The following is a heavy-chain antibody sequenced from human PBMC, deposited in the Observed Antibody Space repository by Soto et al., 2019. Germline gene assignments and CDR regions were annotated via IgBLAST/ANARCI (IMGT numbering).Heavy chain of an antibody. CDR2: ISYDGNNN. CDR1: GFTFRSYA. V-gene: IGHV3-30-3*01. J-gene: IGHJ5*02. D-gene: IGHD5-12*01. CDR3: ARGIGDGYNLDH. Sequence: QVQLVESGGGVVQPGTSLRLSCAVSGFTFRSYATHWVRQAPGGGLEWVALISYDGNNNYYADSVKGRFTISRDTFKNTLFLQMNSLRREDTAMYYCARGIGDGYNLDHWGQGTLVTVSS.